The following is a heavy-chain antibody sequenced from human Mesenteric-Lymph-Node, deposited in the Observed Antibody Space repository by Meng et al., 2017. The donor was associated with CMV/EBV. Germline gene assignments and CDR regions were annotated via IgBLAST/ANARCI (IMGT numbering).Heavy chain of an antibody. D-gene: IGHD5-24*01. V-gene: IGHV3-74*01. J-gene: IGHJ3*02. CDR3: ARERRERWLQYPHDAFDI. CDR1: GFTFDTYW. Sequence: GGSLRLSCVASGFTFDTYWMQWVRQVPGKGLMWLSHINSDGSKIGYADSVKGRFFISRDNAKNSLYLQMNSLRAEDTAVYYCARERRERWLQYPHDAFDIWGQGTMVTV. CDR2: INSDGSKI.